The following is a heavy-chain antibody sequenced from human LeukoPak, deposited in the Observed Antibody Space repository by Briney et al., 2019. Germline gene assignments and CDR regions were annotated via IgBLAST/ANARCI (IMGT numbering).Heavy chain of an antibody. D-gene: IGHD1-14*01. CDR3: ARWGNRGEIQH. J-gene: IGHJ1*01. CDR1: GYTFTVYY. CDR2: INPNSGGT. V-gene: IGHV1-2*02. Sequence: AASVKVSFKASGYTFTVYYMHWVRQAPGQGLEWMGWINPNSGGTNYAQKFQGRVTMTRDTSISTAYMELSRLRSDDTAVYYCARWGNRGEIQHWGQGTLVTVSS.